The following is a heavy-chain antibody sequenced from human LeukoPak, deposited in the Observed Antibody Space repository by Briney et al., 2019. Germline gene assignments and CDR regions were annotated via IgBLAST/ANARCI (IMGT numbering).Heavy chain of an antibody. D-gene: IGHD6-13*01. CDR1: GGSFSGYY. Sequence: SETLSLTCAVYGGSFSGYYWSWIRQPPGKGLEWIGEINHSGSTNYNPSLKSRVTISVDTSKNQFSLKLSSVTAADTAVYYCARVVITESSSWYSGGYYYYYGMDVWGQGTTVTVSS. V-gene: IGHV4-34*01. CDR2: INHSGST. J-gene: IGHJ6*02. CDR3: ARVVITESSSWYSGGYYYYYGMDV.